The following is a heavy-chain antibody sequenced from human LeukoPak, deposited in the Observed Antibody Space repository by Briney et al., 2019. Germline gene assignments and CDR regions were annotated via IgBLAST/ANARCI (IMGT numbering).Heavy chain of an antibody. Sequence: ASVTVSCKSSGYTFTGYYMHWVRQAPGQGLEWMGLINPNSGGKKYEQKFQGRVNMSRDTYISTPYMELSRLRSDDTAVYYCARDLGITMVRGGIINYYGMDVWGQGTTVTVSS. CDR2: INPNSGGK. J-gene: IGHJ6*02. D-gene: IGHD3-10*01. CDR1: GYTFTGYY. CDR3: ARDLGITMVRGGIINYYGMDV. V-gene: IGHV1-2*02.